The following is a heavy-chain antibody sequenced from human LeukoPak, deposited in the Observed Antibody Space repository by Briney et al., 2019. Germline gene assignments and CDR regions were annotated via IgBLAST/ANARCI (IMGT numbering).Heavy chain of an antibody. CDR3: AKNVDNSRYYFDY. CDR2: ISGSGGST. CDR1: GFTFSSYA. V-gene: IGHV3-23*01. D-gene: IGHD3-22*01. Sequence: GGSLRLSCAASGFTFSSYAMSWVRQAPGKGLEWVSAISGSGGSTYYADSVKGRFTISRDNSKNTLYLQMKSLRADDKAVYFCAKNVDNSRYYFDYRRRATMVTDSS. J-gene: IGHJ4*02.